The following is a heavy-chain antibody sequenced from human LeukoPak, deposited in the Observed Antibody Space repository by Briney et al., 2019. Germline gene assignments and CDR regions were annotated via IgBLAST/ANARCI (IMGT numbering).Heavy chain of an antibody. CDR2: IYTSGAT. V-gene: IGHV4-4*07. CDR3: ARVRVVRGAPDYYFDY. CDR1: SGSINGHY. D-gene: IGHD3-10*01. J-gene: IGHJ4*02. Sequence: SDPLSLTCTVTSGSINGHYWSGIRQPAGKDMQWIGRIYTSGATNYNPSFKSRVTMSIDTSKKKFTLKLTSVTAADTAVYYCARVRVVRGAPDYYFDYWGQGTLVTVSS.